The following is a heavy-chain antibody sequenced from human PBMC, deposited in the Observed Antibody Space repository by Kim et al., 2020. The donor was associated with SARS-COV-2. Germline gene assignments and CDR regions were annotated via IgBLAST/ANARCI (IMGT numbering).Heavy chain of an antibody. CDR1: GYTFTSYY. J-gene: IGHJ5*02. D-gene: IGHD2-21*02. V-gene: IGHV1-46*01. Sequence: ASVKVSCKASGYTFTSYYMHWVRQAPGQGLEWMGIINPSGGSTSYAQKFQGRVTMTRDTSTSTVYMELSSLRSEDTAVYYCARGGIVVVTAIPWWFDPWGQGTLVTVSS. CDR2: INPSGGST. CDR3: ARGGIVVVTAIPWWFDP.